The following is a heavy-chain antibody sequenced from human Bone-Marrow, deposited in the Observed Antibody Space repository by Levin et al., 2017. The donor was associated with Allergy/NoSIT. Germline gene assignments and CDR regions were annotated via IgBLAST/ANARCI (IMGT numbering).Heavy chain of an antibody. J-gene: IGHJ4*01. D-gene: IGHD2-8*02. CDR3: ARRWYCTGTCYQPTFDF. CDR1: GFIFSSHG. V-gene: IGHV3-23*05. CDR2: FTSSTTTT. Sequence: GESLKISCAASGFIFSSHGMSWVRQAPGKGLEWVSGFTSSTTTTYYADSVKGRFTISRDNSENTLHLQMNSLRAEDTAIYYCARRWYCTGTCYQPTFDFWGHGTLVTVSS.